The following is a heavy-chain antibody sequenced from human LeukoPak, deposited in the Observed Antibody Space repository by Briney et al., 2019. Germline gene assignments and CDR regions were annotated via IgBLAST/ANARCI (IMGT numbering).Heavy chain of an antibody. J-gene: IGHJ4*02. CDR1: GASISSGSYY. D-gene: IGHD6-13*01. CDR2: IFASGST. CDR3: ARVRAAAGGFAY. Sequence: SETLSLTCTVSGASISSGSYYWNWIRQPAGKGLEWIGCIFASGSTNYNPSLKSRVTISLDTSKNQFSLKLSSVTAADTAVYYCARVRAAAGGFAYWGQGTLVTVSS. V-gene: IGHV4-61*02.